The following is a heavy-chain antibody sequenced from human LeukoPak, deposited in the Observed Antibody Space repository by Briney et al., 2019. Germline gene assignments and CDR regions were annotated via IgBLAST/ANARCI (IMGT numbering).Heavy chain of an antibody. CDR3: ASSREVPAARNDY. V-gene: IGHV3-48*01. CDR1: GFTFSSYS. D-gene: IGHD2-2*01. CDR2: ISSSSSTI. Sequence: GGSLRLYCAASGFTFSSYSMNWVRQAPGKGLEWVSYISSSSSTIYYADPVKGRSTISRDNAKNSLYLQMNSLRAEDTAVYYCASSREVPAARNDYWGQGTLVTVSS. J-gene: IGHJ4*02.